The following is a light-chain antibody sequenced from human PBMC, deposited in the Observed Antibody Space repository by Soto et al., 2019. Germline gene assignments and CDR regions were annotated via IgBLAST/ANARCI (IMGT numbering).Light chain of an antibody. V-gene: IGLV2-14*01. J-gene: IGLJ1*01. CDR1: SSDVGAYSY. CDR3: SSYTTTSSYV. Sequence: QSVLTQPASVSGSPGQSITISCTGTSSDVGAYSYVSWYQQHPGKAPKLMIYEVSNRPAGVSNRFSGSKSVNTASLTISGLQAEDEADYYCSSYTTTSSYVFGTGTK. CDR2: EVS.